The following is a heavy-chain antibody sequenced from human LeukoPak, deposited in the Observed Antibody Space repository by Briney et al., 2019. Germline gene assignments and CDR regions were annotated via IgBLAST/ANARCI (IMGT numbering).Heavy chain of an antibody. CDR2: MNPNSGNT. J-gene: IGHJ2*01. Sequence: ASVKVSCKASGYTFTSYDINWVRQATGQGLEWMGWMNPNSGNTGYAQKFQGRVTITRNTSISTAHMELSSLRSEDTAVYYCARAYGDYTTGNWYFDLWGRGTLVTVSS. V-gene: IGHV1-8*03. CDR1: GYTFTSYD. CDR3: ARAYGDYTTGNWYFDL. D-gene: IGHD4-17*01.